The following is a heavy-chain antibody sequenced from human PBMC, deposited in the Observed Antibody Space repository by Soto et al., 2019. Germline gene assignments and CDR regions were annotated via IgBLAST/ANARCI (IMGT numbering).Heavy chain of an antibody. CDR3: ATPGVGATQSAFDI. Sequence: QVQRVQSGAEVKKPGSSVKVSCQASGGTFSSYAISWVRQAPGQGLEWMGGIIPIFGTANYAQKFQGRVTITADESTSTAYMELSSLRSEDTAVYYCATPGVGATQSAFDIWGQGTMVTVSS. V-gene: IGHV1-69*01. D-gene: IGHD1-26*01. CDR1: GGTFSSYA. CDR2: IIPIFGTA. J-gene: IGHJ3*02.